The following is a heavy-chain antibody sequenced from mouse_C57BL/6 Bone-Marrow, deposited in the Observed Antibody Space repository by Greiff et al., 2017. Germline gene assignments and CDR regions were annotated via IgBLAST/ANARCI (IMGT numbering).Heavy chain of an antibody. D-gene: IGHD1-1*01. V-gene: IGHV5-17*01. CDR3: AREVLLLGLAY. J-gene: IGHJ3*01. Sequence: DVKLVESGGGLVKPGGSLKLSCAASGFTFSDYGMHWVRQAPEKGLEWVAYISSGSSTIYYADTVKGRFTISRDNAKNTLFLQMTSLRSEDTAMYYCAREVLLLGLAYWGQGTLVTVSA. CDR1: GFTFSDYG. CDR2: ISSGSSTI.